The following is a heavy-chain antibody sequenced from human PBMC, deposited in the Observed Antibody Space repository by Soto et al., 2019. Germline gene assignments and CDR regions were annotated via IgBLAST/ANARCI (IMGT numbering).Heavy chain of an antibody. Sequence: QVQLQESGPGLVKPSQTLSLTCTVSGDSISSGGYYWSWIRQHPGKGLEWIGYIYYSGSTYYNPSLKSRVTISVDTSKNQFSLKLSSVTAADTAVYYCARTEREDDSSGYYPEYFQHWGQGTLVTVSS. D-gene: IGHD3-22*01. CDR2: IYYSGST. CDR3: ARTEREDDSSGYYPEYFQH. V-gene: IGHV4-31*03. CDR1: GDSISSGGYY. J-gene: IGHJ1*01.